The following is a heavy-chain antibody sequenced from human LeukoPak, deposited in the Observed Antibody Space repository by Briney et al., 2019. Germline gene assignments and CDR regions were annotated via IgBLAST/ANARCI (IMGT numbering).Heavy chain of an antibody. CDR3: AKDSMVVSGVFDS. CDR1: GFTFSSYW. J-gene: IGHJ4*02. D-gene: IGHD2-15*01. Sequence: GGSLRLSCAASGFTFSSYWMTWVRQSPGKGLEWVSSMSDSGDTTYYADSVKGRFTISRDNSNKKLFLQMNSLRAEDTVLYYCAKDSMVVSGVFDSWGQGTLVTVSS. V-gene: IGHV3-23*01. CDR2: MSDSGDTT.